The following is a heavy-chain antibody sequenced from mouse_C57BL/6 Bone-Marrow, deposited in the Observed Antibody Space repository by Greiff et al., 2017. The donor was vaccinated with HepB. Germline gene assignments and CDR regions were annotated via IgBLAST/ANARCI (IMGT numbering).Heavy chain of an antibody. CDR3: ARRDQLGRYWYFDV. Sequence: QVHVKQSGAELARPGASVKLSCKASGYTFTSYGISWVKQRTGQGLEWIGEIYPRSGNTYYNEKFKGKATLTADKSSSTAYMELRSLTSEDSAVYFCARRDQLGRYWYFDVWGTGTTVTVSS. D-gene: IGHD4-1*02. CDR2: IYPRSGNT. J-gene: IGHJ1*03. V-gene: IGHV1-81*01. CDR1: GYTFTSYG.